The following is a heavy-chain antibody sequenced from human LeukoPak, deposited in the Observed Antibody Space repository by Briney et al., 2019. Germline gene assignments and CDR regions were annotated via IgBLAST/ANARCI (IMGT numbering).Heavy chain of an antibody. D-gene: IGHD3-10*01. CDR3: TTLMVRGPPQPES. J-gene: IGHJ4*02. V-gene: IGHV3-15*01. CDR1: GFTFSNAW. Sequence: GGSPRLSCAASGFTFSNAWMSWVRQAPGKGLEWVGRINRKTDGGTTDYAAPVKGRFAVSRDDSKNTLYLQMNSLKTEDTALYYCTTLMVRGPPQPESWGQGTLVTVSS. CDR2: INRKTDGGTT.